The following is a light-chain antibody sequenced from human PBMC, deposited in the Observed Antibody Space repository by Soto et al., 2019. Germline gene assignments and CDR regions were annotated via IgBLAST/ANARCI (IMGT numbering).Light chain of an antibody. CDR1: QSVSSN. Sequence: EIVMTQSPATLSVSPGERATLSCRASQSVSSNLAWYQQKPGQAPRLLIYDASSRATGIPDRFSGSGSGTDFTLTISRLEPEDFAVYYCQQYGSSPPKTFGQGTKVDIK. CDR3: QQYGSSPPKT. V-gene: IGKV3-20*01. J-gene: IGKJ1*01. CDR2: DAS.